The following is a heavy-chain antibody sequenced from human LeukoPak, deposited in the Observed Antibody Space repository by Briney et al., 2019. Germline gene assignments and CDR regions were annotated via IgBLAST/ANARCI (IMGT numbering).Heavy chain of an antibody. CDR3: ARDYHKPYYFDS. J-gene: IGHJ4*02. D-gene: IGHD1-14*01. Sequence: GGSLRLSCVASGFTFTDYWMSWVRQAPGKGLEWVGNIKQDGSEKYYGGSVKGRFTISRDNAKNSLSLQINSLRAEDTAVYYCARDYHKPYYFDSWGQGTLVTVSS. V-gene: IGHV3-7*01. CDR2: IKQDGSEK. CDR1: GFTFTDYW.